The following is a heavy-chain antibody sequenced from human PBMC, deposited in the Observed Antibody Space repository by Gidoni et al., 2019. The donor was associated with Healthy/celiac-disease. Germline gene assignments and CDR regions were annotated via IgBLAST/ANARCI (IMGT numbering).Heavy chain of an antibody. Sequence: QVQLQESGPGLVTPSGTLSLTCAVSGGSISSSNWWSWVRQPPGKGLEWIGEIYHSGSTNYNPSLKSRVTISVDKSKNQFSLKLSSVTAADTAVYYCARESGQWLVLTYWYFDLWGRGTLVTVSS. CDR3: ARESGQWLVLTYWYFDL. CDR1: GGSISSSNW. V-gene: IGHV4-4*02. CDR2: IYHSGST. D-gene: IGHD6-19*01. J-gene: IGHJ2*01.